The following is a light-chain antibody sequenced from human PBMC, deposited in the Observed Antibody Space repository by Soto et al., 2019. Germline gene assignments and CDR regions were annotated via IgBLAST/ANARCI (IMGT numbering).Light chain of an antibody. CDR1: QSVNSN. V-gene: IGKV3-15*01. CDR2: DAF. Sequence: EIVMTQSPATLSVSPGERATLSCRASQSVNSNLAWYHQKPGQAPRLLIYDAFLRATGIPARFSGSGSGTEFTFTISSLQSEDFAVYYCQQYNDWPRTFGGGTKLEIK. J-gene: IGKJ4*01. CDR3: QQYNDWPRT.